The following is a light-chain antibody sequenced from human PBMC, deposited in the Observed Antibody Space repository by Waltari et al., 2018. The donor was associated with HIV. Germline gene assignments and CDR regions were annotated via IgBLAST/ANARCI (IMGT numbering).Light chain of an antibody. CDR1: SSDVGGFNY. CDR2: GSI. V-gene: IGLV2-11*01. CDR3: CSYAGRNTMV. J-gene: IGLJ2*01. Sequence: QSALTKPRSVSGSPGQSVTISCTGTSSDVGGFNYVSWYHKYPGRAPKPLIYGSIKPPSVVPDRFSGSKSGNTASLTISGLQAEDEADYYCCSYAGRNTMVFGGGTTLTVL.